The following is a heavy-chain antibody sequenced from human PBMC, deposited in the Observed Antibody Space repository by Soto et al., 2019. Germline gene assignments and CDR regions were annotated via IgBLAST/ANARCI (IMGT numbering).Heavy chain of an antibody. CDR1: GGSISSYC. CDR2: IYYSGST. V-gene: IGHV4-59*01. CDR3: ARTEKYYYYMDV. J-gene: IGHJ6*03. Sequence: SETLSLTCTVSGGSISSYCWSWIRQPPGKGLEWIGYIYYSGSTNYNPSLKSRVTISVDTSKNQFSLKLSSVTAADTAVYYCARTEKYYYYMDVWGKGTTVTVSS.